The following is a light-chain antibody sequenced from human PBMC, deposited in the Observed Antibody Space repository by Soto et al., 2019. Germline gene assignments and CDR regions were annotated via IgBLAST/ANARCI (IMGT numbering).Light chain of an antibody. CDR1: SSDVGGYNY. Sequence: QSVLTQPASVSGSPGQSITISCTGTSSDVGGYNYVSWYQQHADKVPKLVICEVTNRPPGVSNRFSGSKSGNTASLTISGLQTEDEADYYCSSYTSSSTWVFGGGTKLTVL. J-gene: IGLJ3*02. V-gene: IGLV2-14*01. CDR3: SSYTSSSTWV. CDR2: EVT.